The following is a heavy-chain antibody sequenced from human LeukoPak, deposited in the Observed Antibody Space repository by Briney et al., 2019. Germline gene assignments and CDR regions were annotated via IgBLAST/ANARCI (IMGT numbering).Heavy chain of an antibody. Sequence: PSETLSLTCTVSGGSISSYYWSWLRQPAGKGLEWIGRIYTSGSTNYNPPLKSRVTMSVDTSKNQFSLKLSSVTAADTAVYYCARDSCSSTSCYEYFDYWGQGTLVTVSS. V-gene: IGHV4-4*07. D-gene: IGHD2-2*01. J-gene: IGHJ4*02. CDR1: GGSISSYY. CDR2: IYTSGST. CDR3: ARDSCSSTSCYEYFDY.